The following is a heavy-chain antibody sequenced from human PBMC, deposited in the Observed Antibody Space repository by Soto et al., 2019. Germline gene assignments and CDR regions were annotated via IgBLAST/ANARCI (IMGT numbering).Heavy chain of an antibody. V-gene: IGHV3-21*01. D-gene: IGHD3-10*01. Sequence: EVQLVESGGGLVKPGGSLRLSCAASGFTFSSYSMNWVRQAPGKGLEWVSSISSSSSYIYYADSVKGRFTISRDNAKNSLYLQMNSLRAEDTAVYYCARARDWGSGSYSFDYWGQGTLVTVSS. J-gene: IGHJ4*02. CDR1: GFTFSSYS. CDR2: ISSSSSYI. CDR3: ARARDWGSGSYSFDY.